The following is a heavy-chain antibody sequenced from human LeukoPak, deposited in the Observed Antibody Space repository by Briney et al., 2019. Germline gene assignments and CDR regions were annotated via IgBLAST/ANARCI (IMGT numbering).Heavy chain of an antibody. CDR1: GGSISSHY. CDR2: IYYSGST. Sequence: SETLSLTCTVSGGSISSHYWSWIRQPPGKGLEWIGYIYYSGSTNYNPSLKSRVTISVDTSKNQFSLKLSSVTAADTAVYYCARQVDTAMVFVDYWGQGTLVTVSS. D-gene: IGHD5-18*01. J-gene: IGHJ4*02. V-gene: IGHV4-59*08. CDR3: ARQVDTAMVFVDY.